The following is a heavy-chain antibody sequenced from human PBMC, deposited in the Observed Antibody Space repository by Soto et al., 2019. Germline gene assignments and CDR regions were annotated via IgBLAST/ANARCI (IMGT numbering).Heavy chain of an antibody. J-gene: IGHJ6*02. Sequence: SVKVSCKASGGTFSSYAISWVRQAPGQGLEWMGGIIPIFGTANYAQKFQGRVTITADESTSTAYMELSSLRSEDTAVYYCASVTTVNPYCYYGMDVWGQGTTVTVSS. D-gene: IGHD4-4*01. V-gene: IGHV1-69*13. CDR2: IIPIFGTA. CDR3: ASVTTVNPYCYYGMDV. CDR1: GGTFSSYA.